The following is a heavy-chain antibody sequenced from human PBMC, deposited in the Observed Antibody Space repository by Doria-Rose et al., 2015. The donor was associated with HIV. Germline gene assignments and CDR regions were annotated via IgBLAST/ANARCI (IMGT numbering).Heavy chain of an antibody. V-gene: IGHV3-43*01. CDR3: ARGDSGSEYYYYGMDV. CDR2: ITWDGGST. D-gene: IGHD1-26*01. Sequence: VSLITWDGGSTDYAVSVKGRFTISRDNSKNSLYLQMNSLTTEDTALYYCARGDSGSEYYYYGMDVWGQGTTVTVSS. J-gene: IGHJ6*02.